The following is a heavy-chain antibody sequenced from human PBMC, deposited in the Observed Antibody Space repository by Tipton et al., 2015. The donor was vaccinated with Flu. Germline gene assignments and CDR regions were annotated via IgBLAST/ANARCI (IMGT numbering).Heavy chain of an antibody. D-gene: IGHD3-22*01. J-gene: IGHJ4*02. Sequence: QVQLVQSGAEVKKPGASVKVSCKASGVTFSGYYMHWVRQAPGQGLEWVGWINPDTGGTRYAEKFQGRTTLTRDTAIRTAYMELTRLRSDDTAMYYCARVGDTSAYYYWGQGTLVTVSS. CDR2: INPDTGGT. CDR3: ARVGDTSAYYY. V-gene: IGHV1-2*02. CDR1: GVTFSGYY.